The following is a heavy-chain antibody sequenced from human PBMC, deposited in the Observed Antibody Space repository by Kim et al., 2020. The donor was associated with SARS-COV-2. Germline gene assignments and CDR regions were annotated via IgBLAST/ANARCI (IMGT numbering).Heavy chain of an antibody. J-gene: IGHJ4*01. V-gene: IGHV3-30*02. D-gene: IGHD3-9*01. Sequence: YADSVKGRFTISRDNTEDTSHLQMNSLRAEDTAIYYCANSRYYEWPLEGGKWGRGTRVTVSS. CDR3: ANSRYYEWPLEGGK.